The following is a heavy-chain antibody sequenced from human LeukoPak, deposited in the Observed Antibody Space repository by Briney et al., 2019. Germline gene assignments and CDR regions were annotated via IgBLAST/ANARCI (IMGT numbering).Heavy chain of an antibody. CDR1: GGSISSTSYY. CDR2: IYHSGET. D-gene: IGHD2-8*01. V-gene: IGHV4-39*07. J-gene: IGHJ5*02. Sequence: SETLSLTCRVSGGSISSTSYYWGWIGQPPGKGLEWIASIYHSGETFYNPSLESRVAISVDTSNNEVFLDLYSVTAADTAMYYCAETNTQDWFDPWGRGTLVTVSS. CDR3: AETNTQDWFDP.